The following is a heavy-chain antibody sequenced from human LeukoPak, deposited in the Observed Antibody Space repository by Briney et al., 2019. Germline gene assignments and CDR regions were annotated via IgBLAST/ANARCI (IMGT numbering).Heavy chain of an antibody. V-gene: IGHV4-59*01. D-gene: IGHD6-6*01. J-gene: IGHJ4*02. CDR1: GGSFSGYY. CDR3: ARAPRRIAARQAEFDY. CDR2: IYYSGST. Sequence: SETLSLTCAVYGGSFSGYYWSWIRQPPGKGLEWIGYIYYSGSTNYNPSLKSRVTIPVDTSKSQFSLKLSSVTAADTAVYYCARAPRRIAARQAEFDYWGQGTLVTVSS.